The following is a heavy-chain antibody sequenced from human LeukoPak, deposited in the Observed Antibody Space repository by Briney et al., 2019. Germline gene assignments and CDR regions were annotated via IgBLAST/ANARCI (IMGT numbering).Heavy chain of an antibody. CDR3: VRVLSGSWDWFDP. V-gene: IGHV3-74*01. Sequence: GESLRLSCAASGFTFSRYWIHWVRQAPGKGLEWVSRINPDGSTTTYADSVKGRFTISRDNAKNTVYLQMNSLRAEDTAPYHCVRVLSGSWDWFDPWGQGTLVTVSS. J-gene: IGHJ5*02. CDR2: INPDGSTT. CDR1: GFTFSRYW. D-gene: IGHD3-22*01.